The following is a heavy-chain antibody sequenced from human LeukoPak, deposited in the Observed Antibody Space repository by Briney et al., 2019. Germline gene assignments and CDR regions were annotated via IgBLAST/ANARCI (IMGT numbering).Heavy chain of an antibody. J-gene: IGHJ4*02. CDR2: SNHSGNT. CDR3: ARKAVGPTSNYFDY. V-gene: IGHV4-34*01. CDR1: GGSFSGNY. D-gene: IGHD1-26*01. Sequence: SETLSLTCAVYGGSFSGNYWIWIRQPPGKGLEWIGGSNHSGNTNYNPSLKSRVTISVDTSKNQISLKLSSVTAADTAVYYCARKAVGPTSNYFDYWGQGTLVTVSS.